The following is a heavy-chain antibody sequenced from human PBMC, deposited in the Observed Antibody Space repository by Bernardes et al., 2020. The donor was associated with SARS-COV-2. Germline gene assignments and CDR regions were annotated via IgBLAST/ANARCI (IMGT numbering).Heavy chain of an antibody. J-gene: IGHJ6*02. CDR2: IWNDGSNK. V-gene: IGHV3-33*08. CDR1: GFTFSSYG. CDR3: ARDIPSGYSGYDSVV. D-gene: IGHD5-12*01. Sequence: GGSLRLSCAASGFTFSSYGMHWVRQAPGKGLEWVAVIWNDGSNKYYADSVKGRFTISRDNSKNTLYLQMNSLRAEDTAVYYCARDIPSGYSGYDSVVWGQGTTVTVSS.